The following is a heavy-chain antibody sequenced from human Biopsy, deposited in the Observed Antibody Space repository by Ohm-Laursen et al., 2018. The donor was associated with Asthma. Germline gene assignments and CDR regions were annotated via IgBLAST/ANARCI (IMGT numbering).Heavy chain of an antibody. CDR3: ARTYYDFLTGQVNDAFAL. CDR1: GDSFSNYA. D-gene: IGHD3-9*01. J-gene: IGHJ3*01. V-gene: IGHV1-69*01. CDR2: LIPVLGTP. Sequence: SSVKVSCKASGDSFSNYAISWVRQAPGQGLEWMGGLIPVLGTPDHAQMFEGRVTTTADESTSTAYMDLRSLRSEDTAMYYCARTYYDFLTGQVNDAFALWGQGTMVTVSS.